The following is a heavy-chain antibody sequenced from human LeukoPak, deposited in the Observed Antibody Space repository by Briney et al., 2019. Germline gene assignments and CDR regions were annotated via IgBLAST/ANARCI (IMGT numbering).Heavy chain of an antibody. CDR3: ARDGTPDVDYKYYYYYYYMDV. CDR2: INPNSGGT. D-gene: IGHD3-10*01. J-gene: IGHJ6*03. Sequence: GASVKVSCKASGYTFTGYYMHWVRQAPGQGLEWMGWINPNSGGTNYAQKFQGRVTMTRDTSISTAYMELSRLRSDDTAVYYCARDGTPDVDYKYYYYYYYMDVWGKGTTVTISS. V-gene: IGHV1-2*02. CDR1: GYTFTGYY.